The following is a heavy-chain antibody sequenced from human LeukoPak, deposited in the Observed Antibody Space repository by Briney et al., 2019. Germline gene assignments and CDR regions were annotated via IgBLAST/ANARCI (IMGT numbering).Heavy chain of an antibody. CDR3: AKDRDGSKSSSDY. J-gene: IGHJ4*02. D-gene: IGHD5-24*01. V-gene: IGHV3-23*01. Sequence: GRSLRLSCAASGFTFSSYGMHWVRQAPGKGLEWVSTISSSGANTYYADSVKGRFTISRDNSKNTLYVQMNSLRAEDTAVYYCAKDRDGSKSSSDYWGQGTLVTVSS. CDR1: GFTFSSYG. CDR2: ISSSGANT.